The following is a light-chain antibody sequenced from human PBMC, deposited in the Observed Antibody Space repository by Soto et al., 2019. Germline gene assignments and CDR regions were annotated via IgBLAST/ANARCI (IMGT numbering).Light chain of an antibody. CDR3: SSYRSSNTLL. J-gene: IGLJ2*01. CDR1: SSDVGDYDY. CDR2: EDS. Sequence: QSALTQPASVSGSPGQSITISCTGTSSDVGDYDYVSWYQQYAGKAPKMMIYEDSNRPSGVSNRFSGSKSGNTASLTISGLQDEDEADCYCSSYRSSNTLLFGGGTKVTVL. V-gene: IGLV2-14*01.